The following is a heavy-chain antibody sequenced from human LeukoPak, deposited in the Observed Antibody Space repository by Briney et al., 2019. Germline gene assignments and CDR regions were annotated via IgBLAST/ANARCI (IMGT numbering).Heavy chain of an antibody. CDR1: GLPSGGYT. V-gene: IGHV3-21*01. CDR3: ARDFNYYYYYGMDV. Sequence: GGPRGPSCAAPGLPSGGYTMTWVRRAPGRGRKWFPSFSSSSSYIYYADSVKGRFTISRDNAKNSLYLQMNSLRAEDTAVYYCARDFNYYYYYGMDVWGQGTTVTVSS. J-gene: IGHJ6*02. CDR2: FSSSSSYI.